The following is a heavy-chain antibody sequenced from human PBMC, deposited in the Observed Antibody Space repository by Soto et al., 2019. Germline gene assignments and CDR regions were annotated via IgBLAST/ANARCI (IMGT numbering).Heavy chain of an antibody. Sequence: PGGSLRLSCAASGFTFSTYTMNWVRQAPGKGLEWVSGIGCCNGSGTYYADFVKGRFTISRDNSKNMVFLQMNGLRAEDTAVYNRAKDRQPDGIWTFDSWGQGTPVTVSS. D-gene: IGHD3-9*01. CDR1: GFTFSTYT. V-gene: IGHV3-23*01. J-gene: IGHJ4*02. CDR3: AKDRQPDGIWTFDS. CDR2: IGCCNGSGT.